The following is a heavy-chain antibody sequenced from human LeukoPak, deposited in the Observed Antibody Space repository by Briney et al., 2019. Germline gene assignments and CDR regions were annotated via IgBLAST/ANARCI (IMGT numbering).Heavy chain of an antibody. V-gene: IGHV4-34*01. CDR1: GGSFSGYY. CDR2: INHSGST. CDR3: ARERALLRVVTHGAFDY. D-gene: IGHD4-23*01. J-gene: IGHJ4*02. Sequence: SETLSLTCAVYGGSFSGYYWSWIRQPPGKGLEWIGEINHSGSTNYNPSLKSRVTISVDTSKNQFSLKLSSVTAADTAVYYCARERALLRVVTHGAFDYWGQGTLVTVSS.